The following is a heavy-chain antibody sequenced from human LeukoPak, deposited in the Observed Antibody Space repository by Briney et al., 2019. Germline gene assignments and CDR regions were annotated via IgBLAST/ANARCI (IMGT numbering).Heavy chain of an antibody. V-gene: IGHV3-30*18. CDR3: AKTYSSGAMSLYFDY. J-gene: IGHJ4*02. D-gene: IGHD6-19*01. CDR1: GFTFSSYG. CDR2: ISYDGSNK. Sequence: GGSLRLSCAASGFTFSSYGMHWVRQAPGKGLEWVAVISYDGSNKYYVDSVKGRFTISRDNSKNTLYLQMNSLRAEDTAVYYCAKTYSSGAMSLYFDYWGQGTLVTVSS.